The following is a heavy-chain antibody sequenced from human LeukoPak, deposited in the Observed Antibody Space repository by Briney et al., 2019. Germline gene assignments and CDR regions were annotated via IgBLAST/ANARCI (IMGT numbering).Heavy chain of an antibody. CDR2: IYYSGST. J-gene: IGHJ4*02. CDR1: GGSFNDYY. D-gene: IGHD3-16*01. V-gene: IGHV4-59*01. CDR3: ATFRGNRGGFDY. Sequence: SETLSLACAVYGGSFNDYYWSWIRQPPGKGLEWIGYIYYSGSTNYNPSLKSRVTISVDTSKNQFSLKLSSVTAADTAVYYCATFRGNRGGFDYWGQGTLVTVSS.